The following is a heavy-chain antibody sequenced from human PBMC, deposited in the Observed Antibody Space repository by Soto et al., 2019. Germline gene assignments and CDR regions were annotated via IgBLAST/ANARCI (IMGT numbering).Heavy chain of an antibody. D-gene: IGHD2-21*02. CDR1: GFTFSSYS. CDR2: ISSSSGYI. J-gene: IGHJ3*01. Sequence: EVQLVESGGGLVKPGGSLRLSCAASGFTFSSYSMNWVRQAPGKGLEWVSSISSSSGYIYYADSVKGRFTISRDNAKNSLYLQMNSLRAEDTAVYYCARDGMTAIFPDAFDVWGQGTRVNVSS. CDR3: ARDGMTAIFPDAFDV. V-gene: IGHV3-21*01.